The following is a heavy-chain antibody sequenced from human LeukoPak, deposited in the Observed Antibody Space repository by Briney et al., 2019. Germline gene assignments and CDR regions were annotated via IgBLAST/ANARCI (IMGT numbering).Heavy chain of an antibody. CDR2: IYYSGST. J-gene: IGHJ5*02. CDR1: GGSLSSYY. CDR3: ARLGYCSSTTCFRFDP. V-gene: IGHV4-59*01. Sequence: SETLSLTCIVSGGSLSSYYWSWIRQPPGKGLEWVGYIYYSGSTNYNPSLKSRVTISVHTSKNQFSLKLSSVTAADTAVYYCARLGYCSSTTCFRFDPWGQGTPVTVSS. D-gene: IGHD2-2*01.